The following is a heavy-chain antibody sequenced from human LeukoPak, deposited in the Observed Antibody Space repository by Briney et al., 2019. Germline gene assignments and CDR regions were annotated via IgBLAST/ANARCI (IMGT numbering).Heavy chain of an antibody. CDR2: IYSGGTT. V-gene: IGHV3-66*01. J-gene: IGHJ4*02. D-gene: IGHD5-12*01. Sequence: HTGGSLRFSCAASGFTVSTNYMNWVRQAPGKGLEWVSVIYSGGTTYYADSVKGRFSISRDNSKNTLYLQMNSLRAEDTAVYYCARYDYGRSGFDYWGQGTLVTVSS. CDR3: ARYDYGRSGFDY. CDR1: GFTVSTNY.